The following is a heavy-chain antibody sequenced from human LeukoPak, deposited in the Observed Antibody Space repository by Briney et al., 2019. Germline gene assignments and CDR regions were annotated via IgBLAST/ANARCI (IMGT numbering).Heavy chain of an antibody. CDR1: GFTFSGSA. CDR3: ACTSCWGRFDP. J-gene: IGHJ5*02. D-gene: IGHD2-2*01. CDR2: TGNKANSYTT. Sequence: PGGSLKLSCTASGFTFSGSAMHWVRQAPGKGLEWVGRTGNKANSYTTEYAASVKGRFTISRDDSKNSLYLQMNSLKTEDTALYYCACTSCWGRFDPWGQGSLVTVSS. V-gene: IGHV3-72*01.